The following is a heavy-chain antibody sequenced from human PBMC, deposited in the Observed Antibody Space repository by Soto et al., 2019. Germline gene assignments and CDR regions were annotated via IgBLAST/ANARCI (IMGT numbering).Heavy chain of an antibody. V-gene: IGHV3-30*18. CDR1: GFTFSSYG. J-gene: IGHJ4*02. CDR3: AKESRWLQLGVDY. D-gene: IGHD5-12*01. Sequence: GGSLRLSCAASGFTFSSYGMHWVRQAPGKGLEWVAVISYDGSNKYYADSVKGRFTISRDNSKNTLYLQMNSLRAEDTAVYYCAKESRWLQLGVDYWGQGTLVTVSS. CDR2: ISYDGSNK.